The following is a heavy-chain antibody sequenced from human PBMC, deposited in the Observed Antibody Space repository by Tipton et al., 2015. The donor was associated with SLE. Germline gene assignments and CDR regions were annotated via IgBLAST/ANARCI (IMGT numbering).Heavy chain of an antibody. CDR1: GGSFSGYY. Sequence: TLSLTCAVYGGSFSGYYWSWIRQPPGKGLEWIGYIYYSGSTNYNPSLKSRVTISVDKSKNQFSLKLSSVTAADTAVYYCARALDGYNYADYWGQGTLVTVSS. J-gene: IGHJ4*02. CDR2: IYYSGST. CDR3: ARALDGYNYADY. D-gene: IGHD5-24*01. V-gene: IGHV4-34*11.